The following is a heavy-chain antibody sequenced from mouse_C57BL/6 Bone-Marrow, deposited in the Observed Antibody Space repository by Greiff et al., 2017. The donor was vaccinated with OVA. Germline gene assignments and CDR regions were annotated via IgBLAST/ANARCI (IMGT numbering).Heavy chain of an antibody. J-gene: IGHJ2*01. CDR2: IYPGDGDT. Sequence: QVQLQQSGPELVKPGASVKISCKASGYAFSSSWMDWVKQRPGKGLEWIGRIYPGDGDTNYNGKFKGKATLTADKSSSTAYMQLSSLTSEDSAVYFCASGIYYYGSSLFDYWGQGTTLTVSS. D-gene: IGHD1-1*01. V-gene: IGHV1-82*01. CDR3: ASGIYYYGSSLFDY. CDR1: GYAFSSSW.